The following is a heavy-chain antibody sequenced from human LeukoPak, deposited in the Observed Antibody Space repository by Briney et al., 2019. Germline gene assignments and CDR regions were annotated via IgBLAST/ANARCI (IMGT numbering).Heavy chain of an antibody. CDR1: GGSISSYY. D-gene: IGHD3-9*01. J-gene: IGHJ4*02. CDR2: IYYSGST. CDR3: ASLNYDILTGYHYFDY. Sequence: SETLSLTCTVSGGSISSYYWSWIRQPPGKGLEWIGYIYYSGSTNYNPSLKSRVTISVDTSKNQFSLRLSSVTAADTAVYYCASLNYDILTGYHYFDYWGQGTLVTVSS. V-gene: IGHV4-59*12.